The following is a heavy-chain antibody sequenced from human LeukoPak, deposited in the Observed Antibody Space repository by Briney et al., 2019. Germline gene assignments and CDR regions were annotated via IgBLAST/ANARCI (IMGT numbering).Heavy chain of an antibody. CDR3: ARGTVGGNPASAY. Sequence: GGSLRLSCAASGFTFSTYEMNWVRQAPGKGLEWVSSIGTDGYSYSAVSVKGRFTISRDNAKSTLYLQMDSLTVEDTALYYCARGTVGGNPASAYWGQGTLVTVSS. CDR2: IGTDGYS. CDR1: GFTFSTYE. D-gene: IGHD4-23*01. V-gene: IGHV3-21*06. J-gene: IGHJ4*02.